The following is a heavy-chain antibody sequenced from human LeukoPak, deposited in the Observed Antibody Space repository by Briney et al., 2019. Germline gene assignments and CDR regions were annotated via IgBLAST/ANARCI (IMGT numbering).Heavy chain of an antibody. D-gene: IGHD3-3*01. V-gene: IGHV1-69*13. Sequence: SVKVSCKASGGTFSSYAISWVRQAPGQGLEWMGGIIPIFGTANYAQKFQGRVTITADESTSTAYMELSSLRSEDTAVYYCVRGRRITIFGVVHVAFDIWGQGTMVTVSS. CDR1: GGTFSSYA. CDR2: IIPIFGTA. J-gene: IGHJ3*02. CDR3: VRGRRITIFGVVHVAFDI.